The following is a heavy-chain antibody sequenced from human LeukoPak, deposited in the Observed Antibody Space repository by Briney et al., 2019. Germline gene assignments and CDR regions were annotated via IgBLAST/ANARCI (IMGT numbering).Heavy chain of an antibody. CDR1: GYTFAKYA. Sequence: ASVKVSCKASGYTFAKYAIHWVRQAPGQRLEWMGWINAGNGNTRYSQKFQGRVTITRDTSASTAYMELSSLRSEDTAVYYCARERFDPWGQGTLVTVSS. J-gene: IGHJ5*02. CDR3: ARERFDP. CDR2: INAGNGNT. V-gene: IGHV1-3*01.